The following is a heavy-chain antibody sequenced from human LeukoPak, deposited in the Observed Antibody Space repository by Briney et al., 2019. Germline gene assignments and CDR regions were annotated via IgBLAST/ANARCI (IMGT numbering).Heavy chain of an antibody. CDR3: AKDWVVRGVISY. Sequence: GGSLRLSCAASGFTFSSYVMHRVRQAPGKGLEWVAGISYDGNNKYYAESVKGRFTISRDNSKNTLYLQMNSLRAEDTAVYYCAKDWVVRGVISYWGQGTLVTVSS. D-gene: IGHD3-10*01. V-gene: IGHV3-30*18. CDR2: ISYDGNNK. J-gene: IGHJ4*02. CDR1: GFTFSSYV.